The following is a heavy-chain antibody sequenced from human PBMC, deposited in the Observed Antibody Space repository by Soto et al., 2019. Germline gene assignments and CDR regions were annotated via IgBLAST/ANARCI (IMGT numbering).Heavy chain of an antibody. J-gene: IGHJ4*02. CDR1: GFTFGNYG. CDR2: IWKDGTSR. Sequence: QGQLVESGGGVVQPGRSLRLSFEASGFTFGNYGMHWVRQAPGKGLEWVAVIWKDGTSRYYADSVKGRFTISRDNSKNTLFLQMNNLRAEDTAVYYCARPDIVAAIGGALDCWGQGTLVTVSS. D-gene: IGHD5-12*01. CDR3: ARPDIVAAIGGALDC. V-gene: IGHV3-33*01.